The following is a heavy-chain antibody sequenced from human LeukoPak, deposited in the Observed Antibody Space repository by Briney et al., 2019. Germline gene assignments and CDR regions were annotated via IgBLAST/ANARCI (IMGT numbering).Heavy chain of an antibody. CDR1: GFTFSSYA. CDR2: ISYDGSNK. D-gene: IGHD3-22*01. CDR3: AREITYYYDSSAFHY. V-gene: IGHV3-30-3*01. J-gene: IGHJ4*02. Sequence: PGGSLRLSCAASGFTFSSYAMHWVRQAPGKGLEWVAVISYDGSNKYYADSVKGRFTISRDNSKNALYLQMNSLRAEDTAVYYCAREITYYYDSSAFHYWGQGTLVTVSS.